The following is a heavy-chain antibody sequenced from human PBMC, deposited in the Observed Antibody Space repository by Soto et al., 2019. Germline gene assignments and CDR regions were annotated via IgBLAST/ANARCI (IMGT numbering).Heavy chain of an antibody. Sequence: GASVKVSCKASGYTFTSYAMHWVRQAPGQRLEWMGWINAGNGNTKYSQKFQGRVTITRDTSASTAYMELSSLRSEDTAVYYCARGNDILTCYYALGYWGQGTLVTVSS. CDR3: ARGNDILTCYYALGY. D-gene: IGHD3-9*01. CDR2: INAGNGNT. CDR1: GYTFTSYA. V-gene: IGHV1-3*01. J-gene: IGHJ4*02.